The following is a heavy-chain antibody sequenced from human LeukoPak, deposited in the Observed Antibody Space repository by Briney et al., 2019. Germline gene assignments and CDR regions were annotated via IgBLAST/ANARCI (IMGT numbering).Heavy chain of an antibody. CDR3: AKDFLPAGYSSDY. Sequence: GGSLRLSCAASGFTFSSYAMSWVRQAPGKGLEWVSTISGSGGSTYYAGSVKGRFTISRDNSKNTLYLQMNSLRAEDTAVYYCAKDFLPAGYSSDYWGQGTLVTVSS. V-gene: IGHV3-23*01. J-gene: IGHJ4*02. CDR1: GFTFSSYA. CDR2: ISGSGGST. D-gene: IGHD6-13*01.